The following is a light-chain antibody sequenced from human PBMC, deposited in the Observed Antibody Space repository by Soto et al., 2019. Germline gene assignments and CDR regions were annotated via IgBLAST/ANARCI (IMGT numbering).Light chain of an antibody. CDR1: QLFSSSY. V-gene: IGKV3-20*01. CDR2: GAS. J-gene: IGKJ1*01. Sequence: EIVMMQSPATLSVSPGESVTLSCRASQLFSSSYLAWYQQKPGQAPRLVIYGASSRATGIPDRFSGSGSGTDFTLTISRLEPEDFAVYYCQQYGSSRWTFGQGTKVDI. CDR3: QQYGSSRWT.